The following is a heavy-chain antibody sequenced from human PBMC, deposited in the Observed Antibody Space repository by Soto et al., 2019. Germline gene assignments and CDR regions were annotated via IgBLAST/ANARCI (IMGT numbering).Heavy chain of an antibody. D-gene: IGHD6-19*01. Sequence: SETLSLTCAVYGGSFANYYWNWIRQPPGKGLEGGGEITYSGSTDYNPSLESRVTISVDTSKNQFSLNLSSVTAADTAIFYCARVGRYTSGWYLDCFDYWGQGTVVTVSS. CDR3: ARVGRYTSGWYLDCFDY. J-gene: IGHJ4*02. CDR2: ITYSGST. CDR1: GGSFANYY. V-gene: IGHV4-34*01.